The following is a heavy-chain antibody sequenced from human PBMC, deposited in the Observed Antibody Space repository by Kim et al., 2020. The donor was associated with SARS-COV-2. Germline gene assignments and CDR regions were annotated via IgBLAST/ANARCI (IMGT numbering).Heavy chain of an antibody. D-gene: IGHD6-13*01. J-gene: IGHJ4*02. Sequence: ADSVKGRFTISRDNAKNSLYLQMNSLRAEDTAVYYCARARQYSSSWYTFDYWGQGTLVTVSS. V-gene: IGHV3-11*06. CDR3: ARARQYSSSWYTFDY.